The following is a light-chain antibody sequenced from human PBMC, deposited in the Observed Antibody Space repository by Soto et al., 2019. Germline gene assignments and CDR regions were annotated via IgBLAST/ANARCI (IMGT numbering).Light chain of an antibody. Sequence: DIVMTQSPLSLPVTPGEPASISCRSSQSLLHSNGYKYLDWYLQKPGQSPQLLIYLGSNRASGVPDRFSGSGSGTDFTLKISRVEAEDVGVYYCMQALQTPRTFGRWTKVDIK. V-gene: IGKV2-28*01. CDR3: MQALQTPRT. CDR1: QSLLHSNGYKY. J-gene: IGKJ3*01. CDR2: LGS.